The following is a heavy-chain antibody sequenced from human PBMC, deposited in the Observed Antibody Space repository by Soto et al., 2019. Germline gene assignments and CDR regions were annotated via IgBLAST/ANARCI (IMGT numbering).Heavy chain of an antibody. V-gene: IGHV3-30-3*01. Sequence: QVQLVESGGGVVQPGRSLRLSCAASGFTFSSYAMHWVRQAPGKGLEWVAVISYDGSNKYYADSVKGRFTISRDNSKNTLYLQMNSLRAEDTAVYYCARDVASYSSGWYGTDVWGQGTTVTVSS. CDR2: ISYDGSNK. D-gene: IGHD6-19*01. CDR1: GFTFSSYA. J-gene: IGHJ6*02. CDR3: ARDVASYSSGWYGTDV.